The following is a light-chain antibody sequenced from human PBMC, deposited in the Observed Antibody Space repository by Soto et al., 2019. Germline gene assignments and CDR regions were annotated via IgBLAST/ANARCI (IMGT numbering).Light chain of an antibody. J-gene: IGLJ3*02. CDR1: SSDVGAYKY. Sequence: QSALTQPPSASGSPGQSVTISCPGTSSDVGAYKYVSWYQQYPGKAPKLMIYEVSKRPSGVPDRFAGSKSVNTASLTVSGLQAEYEADDYCTSYAGSNIWVFGGGTKLIVL. CDR3: TSYAGSNIWV. V-gene: IGLV2-8*01. CDR2: EVS.